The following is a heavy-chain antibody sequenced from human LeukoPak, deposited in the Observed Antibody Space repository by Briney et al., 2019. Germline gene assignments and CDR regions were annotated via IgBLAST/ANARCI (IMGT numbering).Heavy chain of an antibody. Sequence: SETLSLTCAVYGGSFSGYYWSWIRQPPGKGLEWIGEINHSGSTNYNPSLKSRVTISVDTSKNQFSLKLSSVTAADTAVYYCAREWWELLLAWFDPWGQGTLVTVSS. CDR1: GGSFSGYY. CDR2: INHSGST. V-gene: IGHV4-34*01. CDR3: AREWWELLLAWFDP. D-gene: IGHD1-26*01. J-gene: IGHJ5*02.